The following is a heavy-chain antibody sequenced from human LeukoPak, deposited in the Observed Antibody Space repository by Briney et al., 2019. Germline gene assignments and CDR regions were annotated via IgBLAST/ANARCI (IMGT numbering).Heavy chain of an antibody. CDR1: GFTFSSYS. V-gene: IGHV3-7*01. CDR2: IKQDGSEK. CDR3: ARGSDSSGWYGDYYYFMDV. D-gene: IGHD6-19*01. J-gene: IGHJ6*03. Sequence: PGGSLRLSCAASGFTFSSYSMNWVRQAPGKGLEWVANIKQDGSEKYYVDSVKGRFTISRDNAKNSLYLQMNSLRAEDTAVYYCARGSDSSGWYGDYYYFMDVWGKGTTVTVSS.